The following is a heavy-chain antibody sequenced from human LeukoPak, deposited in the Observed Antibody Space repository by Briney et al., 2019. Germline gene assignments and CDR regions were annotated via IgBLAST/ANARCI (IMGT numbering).Heavy chain of an antibody. CDR1: GFTFSSYA. Sequence: PGGSLRLSCAASGFTFSSYAMSWVRQAPGKGLEWVSAISGSGGSTYYADSVKGRFTISRDNSKNTLYLQMNSLRAEDTAVYYCAKGGWLYYYYYYMDVWGKGTTVTASS. CDR2: ISGSGGST. V-gene: IGHV3-23*01. CDR3: AKGGWLYYYYYYMDV. D-gene: IGHD3-22*01. J-gene: IGHJ6*03.